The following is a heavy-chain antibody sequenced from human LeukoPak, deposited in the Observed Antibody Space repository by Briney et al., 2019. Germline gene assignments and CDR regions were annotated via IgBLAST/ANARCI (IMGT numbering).Heavy chain of an antibody. Sequence: SETLSLTCTVSGGSISSYYWSWIRQPPGKGLEWIGYIYYSGSTNYNPSLKSRVTISIDTSKNQFSLKLSSVTAADTAVYYCASLDYYDSSGYLYYWGQGTLVTVSS. J-gene: IGHJ4*02. CDR2: IYYSGST. D-gene: IGHD3-22*01. CDR3: ASLDYYDSSGYLYY. V-gene: IGHV4-59*01. CDR1: GGSISSYY.